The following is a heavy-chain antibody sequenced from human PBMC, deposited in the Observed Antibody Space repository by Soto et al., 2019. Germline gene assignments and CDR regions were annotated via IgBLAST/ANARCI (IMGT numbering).Heavy chain of an antibody. V-gene: IGHV3-23*01. CDR3: AKRYYDFWSGLPYGMDV. J-gene: IGHJ6*02. Sequence: PGGSLRLSCAASGFTFSSYAMSWVRQAPGKGLEWVSAISGSGGSTYYADSVKGRFTISRDNSKNTLYPQMNSLRAEDTAVYYCAKRYYDFWSGLPYGMDVWGQGTTVTVSS. CDR2: ISGSGGST. CDR1: GFTFSSYA. D-gene: IGHD3-3*01.